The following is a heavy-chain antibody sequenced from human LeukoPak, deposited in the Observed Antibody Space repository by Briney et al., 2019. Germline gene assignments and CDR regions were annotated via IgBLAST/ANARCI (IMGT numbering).Heavy chain of an antibody. CDR1: GHSFTNYW. J-gene: IGHJ4*02. V-gene: IGHV5-51*01. D-gene: IGHD2-15*01. Sequence: GESLKISCKGSGHSFTNYWIAWVRQMPGKGLEWMGVIYAGDSDTRYSPSFQGQVTISADKSISTAYLQWSSLKASDTAMYYCARHREGYCTGGNCYSGGDYWGQGTLVTVSS. CDR3: ARHREGYCTGGNCYSGGDY. CDR2: IYAGDSDT.